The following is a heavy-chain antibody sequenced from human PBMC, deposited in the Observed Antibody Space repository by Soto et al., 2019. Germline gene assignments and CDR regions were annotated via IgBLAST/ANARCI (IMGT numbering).Heavy chain of an antibody. CDR1: GGSISSSSYY. CDR3: ARFLYDFWSGYSDY. V-gene: IGHV4-39*01. J-gene: IGHJ4*02. D-gene: IGHD3-3*01. Sequence: PSETLSLTCTVSGGSISSSSYYWGWIRQPPGKGLEWIGSIYYSGSTYYNPSLKSRVTISVDTSKNQFSLKLSSVTAADTAVYYCARFLYDFWSGYSDYWGQGTLVTVPS. CDR2: IYYSGST.